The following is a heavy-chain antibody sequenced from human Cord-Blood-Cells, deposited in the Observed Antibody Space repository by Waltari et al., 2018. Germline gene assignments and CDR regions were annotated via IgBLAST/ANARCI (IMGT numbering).Heavy chain of an antibody. D-gene: IGHD2-2*01. CDR1: GFTFSSYW. CDR2: INSDGSST. V-gene: IGHV3-74*01. J-gene: IGHJ3*02. Sequence: EVQLVESGGGLVQPGGSLRLSCAASGFTFSSYWMHWVRQAPGKGLVWVSRINSDGSSTSYADSVKGRFTISRDNAKNTLYLQMNSLRAEDTAVYYCAMIPAARDDAFDIWGQGTMVTVSS. CDR3: AMIPAARDDAFDI.